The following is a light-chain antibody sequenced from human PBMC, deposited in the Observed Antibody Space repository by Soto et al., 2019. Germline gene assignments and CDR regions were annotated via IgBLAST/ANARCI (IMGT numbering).Light chain of an antibody. CDR2: DTS. CDR3: QRYNNWPLT. J-gene: IGKJ4*01. CDR1: QGIGDT. V-gene: IGKV3-15*01. Sequence: EIVLTQSPGTLSLSPGERATLSCRASQGIGDTLAWYQHKPGQTPRLLIYDTSTRATGVPAGFSGSRSGTEFTLTINSLQSEDFAVYYCQRYNNWPLTFGGGTKVDIK.